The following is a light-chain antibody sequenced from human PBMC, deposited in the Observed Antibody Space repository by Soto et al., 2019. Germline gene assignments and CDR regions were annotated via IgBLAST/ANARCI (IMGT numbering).Light chain of an antibody. CDR3: CSSAGAITPHV. Sequence: QSVLTQPASGSGSPGQSITISCSGTSSDVINYNLVSWYQQHPGKAPKLLLYEVVKRPSGISNRFSGSTSANTASLTISGLQAEYEGIYYCCSSAGAITPHVVGTETKVPVL. V-gene: IGLV2-23*02. CDR1: SSDVINYNL. CDR2: EVV. J-gene: IGLJ1*01.